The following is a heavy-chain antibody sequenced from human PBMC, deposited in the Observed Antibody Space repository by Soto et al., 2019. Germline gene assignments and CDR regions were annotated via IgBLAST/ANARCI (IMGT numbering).Heavy chain of an antibody. D-gene: IGHD1-1*01. Sequence: PGGSLRLSCVASEFTFSNYAMNWVRQAPGEGPEWVSLISSSGGRTYYADSVKGRFSISRDNSKNTLYLQMNSLRVEDTAIYYCAKDIQGRGATTGDDAFDIWGQGTMVTVS. CDR2: ISSSGGRT. CDR1: EFTFSNYA. J-gene: IGHJ3*02. CDR3: AKDIQGRGATTGDDAFDI. V-gene: IGHV3-23*01.